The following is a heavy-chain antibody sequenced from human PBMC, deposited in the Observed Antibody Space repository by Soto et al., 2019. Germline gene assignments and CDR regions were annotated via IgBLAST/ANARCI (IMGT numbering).Heavy chain of an antibody. CDR2: IDTSGTKI. J-gene: IGHJ4*02. CDR3: ASHYDMWSGYLSPVDY. D-gene: IGHD3-3*01. V-gene: IGHV3-11*01. CDR1: GYTFSDYY. Sequence: QVQLVESGGDLVKPGGSLRLSCAASGYTFSDYYMSWIRQAPGKGLEWISYIDTSGTKIYYADSVKGRFTITRDNDKNSQYLEMNSLRDEDPAVYYCASHYDMWSGYLSPVDYWGQGTLVTVSS.